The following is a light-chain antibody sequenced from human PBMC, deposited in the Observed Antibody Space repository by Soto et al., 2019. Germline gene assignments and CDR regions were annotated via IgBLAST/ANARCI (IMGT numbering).Light chain of an antibody. CDR3: PQYGSALFA. Sequence: EIELTQSPGTLSLSPGERATLSCRASQSVSSSYLAWYQQKPGQAPRLLIYGASSRATGIPDRFSGSGSGTDFTLTISRLEPDDFAVYYFPQYGSALFAFGQGTRLEIQ. CDR2: GAS. V-gene: IGKV3-20*01. CDR1: QSVSSSY. J-gene: IGKJ5*01.